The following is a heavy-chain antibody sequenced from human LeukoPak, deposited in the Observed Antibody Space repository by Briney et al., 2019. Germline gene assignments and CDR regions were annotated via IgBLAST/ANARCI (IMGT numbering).Heavy chain of an antibody. CDR3: ARGASVAGTSRYGLGFDY. V-gene: IGHV4-61*01. D-gene: IGHD6-19*01. CDR2: IYYSGST. CDR1: GGSVSSGSYY. J-gene: IGHJ4*02. Sequence: SETLSLTCTVSGGSVSSGSYYWSWIRQPPGKGLEWIGYIYYSGSTNYNPSLKSRVTISADTSMNQFSLKLSSVTAADTAVYYCARGASVAGTSRYGLGFDYWGQGTLVTVSS.